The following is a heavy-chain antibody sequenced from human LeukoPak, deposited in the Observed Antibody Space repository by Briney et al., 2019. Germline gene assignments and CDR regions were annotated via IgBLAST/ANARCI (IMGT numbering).Heavy chain of an antibody. CDR2: ISSSSSII. Sequence: GGTLRLSCAASGFTFSSYSMNWVRQAPGKGLEWVSYISSSSSIIYYADSVKGRFTISRDNAKNSLYLQMNSLRAEDTAVYYCARDYGDHRVDYWGQGTLVTVSS. J-gene: IGHJ4*02. CDR1: GFTFSSYS. V-gene: IGHV3-48*04. CDR3: ARDYGDHRVDY. D-gene: IGHD4-17*01.